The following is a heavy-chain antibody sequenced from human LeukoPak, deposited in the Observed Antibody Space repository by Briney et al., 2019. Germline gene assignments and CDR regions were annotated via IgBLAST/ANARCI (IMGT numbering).Heavy chain of an antibody. Sequence: GGSLRLSCAASGFTFNSYSMNWVRQAPGKGLEWVSYISSSSSTIYYADSVKDRFTISRDNAKNSLYLQMNSLRAEDTAVYYCARDHFPYRYGSGSFDYWGQGTLVTVSS. CDR3: ARDHFPYRYGSGSFDY. V-gene: IGHV3-48*01. CDR1: GFTFNSYS. J-gene: IGHJ4*02. CDR2: ISSSSSTI. D-gene: IGHD3-10*01.